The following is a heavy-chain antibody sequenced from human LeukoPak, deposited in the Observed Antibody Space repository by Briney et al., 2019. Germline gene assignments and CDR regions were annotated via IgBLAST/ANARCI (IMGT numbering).Heavy chain of an antibody. Sequence: PSETLSLTCTVSGGSISSSSYYWGWFRQPPGKGLEWIGSIYYSGRTYYNPSLKSRVTISVDTSKNQFSLKLSSVTAADTAVYYCASTPYYDSSGYLEYYFDYWGQGTLVTVSS. D-gene: IGHD3-22*01. CDR1: GGSISSSSYY. CDR2: IYYSGRT. J-gene: IGHJ4*02. CDR3: ASTPYYDSSGYLEYYFDY. V-gene: IGHV4-39*01.